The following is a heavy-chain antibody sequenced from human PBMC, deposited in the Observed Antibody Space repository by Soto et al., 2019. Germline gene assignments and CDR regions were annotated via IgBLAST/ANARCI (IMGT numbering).Heavy chain of an antibody. J-gene: IGHJ3*02. Sequence: SETLSLTCTVSGGSISSGDYFWSWIRQSPGKGLEWIGYITHSGSTNYNPSLKSRVTISVDTSKNQFSLKLSSVTAADTAVYYCARGPSIAVAGTGEAFDIWGQGTMVTVSS. CDR3: ARGPSIAVAGTGEAFDI. CDR1: GGSISSGDYF. CDR2: ITHSGST. D-gene: IGHD6-19*01. V-gene: IGHV4-30-4*01.